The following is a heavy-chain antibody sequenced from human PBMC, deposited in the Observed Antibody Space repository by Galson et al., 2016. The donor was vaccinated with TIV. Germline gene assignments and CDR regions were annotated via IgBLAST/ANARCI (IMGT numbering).Heavy chain of an antibody. J-gene: IGHJ6*02. CDR3: ARDLRQLGGGKSYYYHGMDV. Sequence: SVKVSCKASGYTFTSFVINWVRQAPGQGLEWMGWVNPSSGSPTYARDFTGRFVFSLDTSVSTAHLQISSLKAEDTAVYYCARDLRQLGGGKSYYYHGMDVWGQGTVVTVSS. V-gene: IGHV7-4-1*02. CDR2: VNPSSGSP. CDR1: GYTFTSFV. D-gene: IGHD6-6*01.